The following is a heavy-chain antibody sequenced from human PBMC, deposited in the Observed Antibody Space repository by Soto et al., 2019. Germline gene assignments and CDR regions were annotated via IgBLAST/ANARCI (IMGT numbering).Heavy chain of an antibody. J-gene: IGHJ5*02. V-gene: IGHV1-2*02. D-gene: IGHD1-26*01. CDR2: INCNTGET. CDR3: ARHSGRHSFDP. Sequence: ASVKVSCKASEYTFTDYHINWVRQAPGQGLEWMTWINCNTGETKYSQKFQGRVTVTIDTSISTAYMDLSRLTSDDTGVYYCARHSGRHSFDPWGQGTLVTVYS. CDR1: EYTFTDYH.